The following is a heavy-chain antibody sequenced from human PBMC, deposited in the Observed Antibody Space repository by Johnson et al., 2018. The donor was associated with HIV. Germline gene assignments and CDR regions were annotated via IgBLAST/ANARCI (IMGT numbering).Heavy chain of an antibody. CDR2: ISGSGGST. CDR1: GFTFSSYA. V-gene: IGHV3-23*04. Sequence: VQLVESGGGVVQPGGSLRLSCAASGFTFSSYAMSWVRQAPGKGLEWVSAISGSGGSTYYADSVKGRFTISRDNSKNTLYLQMNSLRAEDTAVYYCAKDLSDSSGYHDAFDIWGQGTMVTVSS. J-gene: IGHJ3*02. CDR3: AKDLSDSSGYHDAFDI. D-gene: IGHD3-22*01.